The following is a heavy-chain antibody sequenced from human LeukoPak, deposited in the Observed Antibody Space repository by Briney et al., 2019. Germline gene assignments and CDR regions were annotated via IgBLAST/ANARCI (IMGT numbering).Heavy chain of an antibody. D-gene: IGHD3-22*01. CDR3: ARVSITMTD. Sequence: PSETLSLTCTVSGGSISNGSYYWSWIRQPAGKGLEWIGRIYTSGSTNYNPSLKSRVTISVDTSKNQFSLKLSSVTAADTAVYYCARVSITMTDWGQGTLVTVSS. J-gene: IGHJ4*02. CDR2: IYTSGST. V-gene: IGHV4-61*02. CDR1: GGSISNGSYY.